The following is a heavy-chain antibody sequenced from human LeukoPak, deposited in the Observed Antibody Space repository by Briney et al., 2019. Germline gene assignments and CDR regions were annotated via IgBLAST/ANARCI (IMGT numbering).Heavy chain of an antibody. D-gene: IGHD3-22*01. Sequence: NPSETLSLTCTDSGGSTSSDYWNWIRQPPGKGLEWIGYIYYSGSTNYNPSLKSRVTISVDTSKNQFSLKLSSVTAADTAVYYCARHDMDSSGYFLFDYWGQGTLVTVSS. CDR2: IYYSGST. CDR3: ARHDMDSSGYFLFDY. CDR1: GGSTSSDY. V-gene: IGHV4-59*08. J-gene: IGHJ4*02.